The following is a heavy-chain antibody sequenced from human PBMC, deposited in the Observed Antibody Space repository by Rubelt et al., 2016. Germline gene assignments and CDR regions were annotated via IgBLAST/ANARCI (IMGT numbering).Heavy chain of an antibody. Sequence: EVQLVQSGAEVKKPGESLKISCKGSGYRFTNYWIGWVRQMPGKGLEWMGIIHPGDSATRYSPSFQGQVTISADKSNNTAYLQWSSLKASDTAIYYCSRLMGYSTIDYWGQGTLVTVSS. CDR1: GYRFTNYW. CDR2: IHPGDSAT. D-gene: IGHD5-12*01. CDR3: SRLMGYSTIDY. J-gene: IGHJ4*02. V-gene: IGHV5-51*01.